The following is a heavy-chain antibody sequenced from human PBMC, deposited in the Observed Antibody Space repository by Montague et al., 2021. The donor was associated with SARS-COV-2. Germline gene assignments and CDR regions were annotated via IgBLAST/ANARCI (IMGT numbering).Heavy chain of an antibody. J-gene: IGHJ6*02. D-gene: IGHD3-9*01. CDR1: GGSISSSNYY. V-gene: IGHV4-39*07. Sequence: SETLSLTCTVSGGSISSSNYYWGWIRQPPGKGLEWIGNMYYSGSTYYNPSLKSRVTISIDTSKNQFSLKLSSVTAADTAVYYCARDDILLHGGTKGTDVWGQGTMVTVSS. CDR3: ARDDILLHGGTKGTDV. CDR2: MYYSGST.